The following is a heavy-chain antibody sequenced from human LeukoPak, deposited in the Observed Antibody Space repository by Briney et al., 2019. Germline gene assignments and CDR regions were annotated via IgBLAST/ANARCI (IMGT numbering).Heavy chain of an antibody. CDR3: ARELIGGLNPFSYMDV. J-gene: IGHJ6*03. CDR1: GFTFSSYA. CDR2: ISGSGGST. Sequence: GGSLRLSCAASGFTFSSYAMGWVPQAPGKGLEWVSAISGSGGSTYYADSVKGRFTISRDNSKNTPYLQMNSLRAEDTAVYYCARELIGGLNPFSYMDVWGKGTTVTVSS. D-gene: IGHD2-8*01. V-gene: IGHV3-23*01.